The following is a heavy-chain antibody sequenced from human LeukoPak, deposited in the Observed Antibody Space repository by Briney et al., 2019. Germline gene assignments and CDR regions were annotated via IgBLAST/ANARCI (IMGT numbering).Heavy chain of an antibody. CDR1: GGSISSGDYY. D-gene: IGHD3-22*01. Sequence: SQTLSLTCTVSGGSISSGDYYWSWIRQPPGKGLEWIGYIYYSGSTYYNPSLKSRVTISVDTSKNQFSLKLSSVTAADTAVYYCARETKHNSYYYDSTPPRGFDYWGQGTLVTVSS. V-gene: IGHV4-30-4*01. CDR2: IYYSGST. CDR3: ARETKHNSYYYDSTPPRGFDY. J-gene: IGHJ4*02.